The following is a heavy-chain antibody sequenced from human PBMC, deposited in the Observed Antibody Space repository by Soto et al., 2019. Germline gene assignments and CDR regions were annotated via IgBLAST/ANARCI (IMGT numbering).Heavy chain of an antibody. CDR3: VKGVGLCSGSYCPFDY. Sequence: GGSLRLSCSASGFTFSSYAMHWVRQAPGKGLEYVSAISSNGGSTYYADFVKGRFTISRDNSKNTLYLQMCSLGAEDTVVYYGVKGVGLCSGSYCPFDYWGQGTLVTVSS. V-gene: IGHV3-64D*08. CDR1: GFTFSSYA. D-gene: IGHD3-10*02. J-gene: IGHJ4*02. CDR2: ISSNGGST.